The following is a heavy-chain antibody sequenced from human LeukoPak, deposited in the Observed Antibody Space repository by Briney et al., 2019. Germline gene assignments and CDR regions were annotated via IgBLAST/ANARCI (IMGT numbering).Heavy chain of an antibody. D-gene: IGHD3-16*02. V-gene: IGHV6-1*01. CDR1: GDSVSSNSAT. J-gene: IGHJ5*02. CDR3: ARRLRYYDYVWGSYRYHWFDP. Sequence: LSQTLSLTCAISGDSVSSNSATWNWIRQSPSRGLEWLGRTYYRSKWYNDYAVSVKSRITINPDTSKTQVSLQLSSVTAADTAVYYCARRLRYYDYVWGSYRYHWFDPWGQGTLVTVSS. CDR2: TYYRSKWYN.